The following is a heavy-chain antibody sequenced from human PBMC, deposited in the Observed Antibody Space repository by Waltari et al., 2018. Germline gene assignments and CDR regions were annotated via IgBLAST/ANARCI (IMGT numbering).Heavy chain of an antibody. CDR2: FYSSEYI. CDR3: AREVTKVELGRRLPHFFDS. Sequence: QVQLQESGPGLVKPSQTLSLPCTVLGDSFTSHRFYLYWVRQPAGKGLEWVGRFYSSEYINYNPSLKSRVTISRDTSKKQFFLKLTSVTAADTAFYYCAREVTKVELGRRLPHFFDSWGQGTLVTVSS. J-gene: IGHJ4*02. V-gene: IGHV4-61*02. CDR1: GDSFTSHRFY. D-gene: IGHD7-27*01.